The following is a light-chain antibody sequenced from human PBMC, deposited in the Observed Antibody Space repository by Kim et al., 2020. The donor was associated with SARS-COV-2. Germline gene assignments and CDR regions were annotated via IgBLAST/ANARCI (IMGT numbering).Light chain of an antibody. CDR3: QQYNITLRI. CDR2: GAP. V-gene: IGKV3-15*01. J-gene: IGKJ2*01. Sequence: GKRATLSCKASQRVSSNLAGYQQKPGQAHRLLIYGAPPRDTGIRDRFSGSVSGTEYTHTMSSLESGDFAVYYCQQYNITLRIFRQGT. CDR1: QRVSSN.